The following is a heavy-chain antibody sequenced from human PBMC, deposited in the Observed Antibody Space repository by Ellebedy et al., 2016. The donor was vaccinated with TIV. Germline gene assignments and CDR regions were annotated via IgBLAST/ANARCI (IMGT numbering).Heavy chain of an antibody. CDR1: GFAFSRHA. V-gene: IGHV3-33*08. J-gene: IGHJ4*02. Sequence: GESLKISCAASGFAFSRHAAHWVRQAPGKGLEWLAQIWYDGSNKYYADSVKGRFTISRDNSRNTVYLQMNSLRAEDTAVYYCARVEGYCSGGSCYSAHLFDYWGQGTLVTVSS. D-gene: IGHD2-15*01. CDR2: IWYDGSNK. CDR3: ARVEGYCSGGSCYSAHLFDY.